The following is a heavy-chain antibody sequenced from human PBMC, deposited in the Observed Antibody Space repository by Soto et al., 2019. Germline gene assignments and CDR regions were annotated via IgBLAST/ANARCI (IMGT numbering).Heavy chain of an antibody. Sequence: QVQLVESGGGLVKPGGSLRLSCAASGFTFSDYYMSWIRQAPGKGLEWVSYIVGSSAYTNYAASVKGRFTISRDNAKNSLYLEMNILRAEDTAVYYCARLRASGWYMGGYLDYWGQGTLVTVSS. CDR3: ARLRASGWYMGGYLDY. V-gene: IGHV3-11*06. CDR1: GFTFSDYY. CDR2: IVGSSAYT. J-gene: IGHJ4*02. D-gene: IGHD6-13*01.